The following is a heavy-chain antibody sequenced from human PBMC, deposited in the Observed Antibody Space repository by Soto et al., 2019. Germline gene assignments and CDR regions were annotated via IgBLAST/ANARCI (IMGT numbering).Heavy chain of an antibody. CDR3: ARDIKAHNDAWAFDF. V-gene: IGHV4-4*02. J-gene: IGHJ4*02. CDR2: ISHSGTT. CDR1: GASISSSEW. D-gene: IGHD3-16*01. Sequence: SETLSLTCAVSGASISSSEWWNWVRQPPGKGLEWIGEISHSGTTIYNPSLESRVTISVDVSKNHFSLNLTSVTAADTAVYYCARDIKAHNDAWAFDFWGQGTLVTVSS.